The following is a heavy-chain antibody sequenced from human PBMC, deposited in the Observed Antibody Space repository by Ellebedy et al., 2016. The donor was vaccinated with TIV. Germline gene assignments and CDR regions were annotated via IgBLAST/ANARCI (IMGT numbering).Heavy chain of an antibody. CDR3: VKNMKPGSAYYYD. Sequence: PGGSLRLSYAASGFTFSSYWMHWVRQAPGKGLVWVSRINSDGSSTSYADSVKGRFTTSRDNSKNTLYLQMNSLRAEDTAVHYCVKNMKPGSAYYYDWGQGALVTVSS. CDR2: INSDGSST. J-gene: IGHJ4*02. CDR1: GFTFSSYW. D-gene: IGHD3-22*01. V-gene: IGHV3-74*01.